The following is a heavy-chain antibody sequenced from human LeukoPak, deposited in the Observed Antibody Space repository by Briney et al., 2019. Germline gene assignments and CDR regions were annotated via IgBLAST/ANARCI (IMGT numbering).Heavy chain of an antibody. CDR3: ARAGALYVWGSYRPSQLDC. Sequence: ASVKVSCKASGYTFTSYGISWVRQAPGQGLEWMEWISAYNGNTNYAQKLQGRVTMTTDTSTSTAYMELRSLRSDDTAVYYCARAGALYVWGSYRPSQLDCWGQGTLVTVSS. CDR1: GYTFTSYG. D-gene: IGHD3-16*02. CDR2: ISAYNGNT. J-gene: IGHJ4*02. V-gene: IGHV1-18*01.